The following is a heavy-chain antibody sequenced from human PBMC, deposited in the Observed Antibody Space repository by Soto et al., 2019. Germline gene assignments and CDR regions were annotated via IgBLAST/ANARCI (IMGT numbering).Heavy chain of an antibody. V-gene: IGHV3-7*03. Sequence: GGSLRLSCAASGFTFSNYWMSWVRQAPGKGPEWVANIRQDGSEIYYVDSVKGRFTISRGNAKNSLYLQMHSLRAEDTAVYYCARDKIMGATFFDYWGQGTLVTVSS. D-gene: IGHD1-26*01. J-gene: IGHJ4*02. CDR2: IRQDGSEI. CDR3: ARDKIMGATFFDY. CDR1: GFTFSNYW.